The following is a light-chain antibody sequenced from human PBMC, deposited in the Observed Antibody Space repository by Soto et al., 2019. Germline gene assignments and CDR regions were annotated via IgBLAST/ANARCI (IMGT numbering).Light chain of an antibody. Sequence: QSALTQPASVSGSPGQSITISCTGTSSDVGGYNFVSWYQQHPGKAPKLMIYEVNNRPSGVSNRFSGSKSGNTASLAITGLQAEDEADYYCQSYDSSLSGVFGGGTQLTVL. CDR3: QSYDSSLSGV. V-gene: IGLV2-14*01. J-gene: IGLJ2*01. CDR1: SSDVGGYNF. CDR2: EVN.